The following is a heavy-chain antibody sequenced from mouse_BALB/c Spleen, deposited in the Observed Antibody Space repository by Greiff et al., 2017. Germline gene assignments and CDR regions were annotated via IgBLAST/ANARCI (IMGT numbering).Heavy chain of an antibody. CDR1: GYTFTSYW. CDR3: ARYDYDGAWFAY. D-gene: IGHD2-4*01. J-gene: IGHJ3*01. Sequence: VQLQQPGAELVKPGASVKLSCKASGYTFTSYWMHWVKQRPGQGLEWIGEINPSNGRTNYNEKFKSKATLTVDKSSSTAYMQLSSLTSEDSAVYYCARYDYDGAWFAYWGQGTLVTVSA. CDR2: INPSNGRT. V-gene: IGHV1S81*02.